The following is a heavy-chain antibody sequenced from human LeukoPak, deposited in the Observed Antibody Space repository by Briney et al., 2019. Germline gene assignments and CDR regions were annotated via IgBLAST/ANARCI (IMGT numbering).Heavy chain of an antibody. CDR2: IDTAGYT. Sequence: GGSMRLSCAAYEFTFSSYDMHWVRQGTGKGLEWVSAIDTAGYTYYPGSVKGRFTISRENAKNSLYLQMNSLRAGDTAVYYCSRVNPEAEGFDYWGQGTLVTVSS. D-gene: IGHD6-13*01. CDR3: SRVNPEAEGFDY. J-gene: IGHJ4*02. V-gene: IGHV3-13*01. CDR1: EFTFSSYD.